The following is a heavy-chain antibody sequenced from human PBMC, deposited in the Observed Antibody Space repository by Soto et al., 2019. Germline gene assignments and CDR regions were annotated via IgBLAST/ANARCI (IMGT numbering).Heavy chain of an antibody. CDR3: AKDAVPRNDLWDYFGF. D-gene: IGHD1-1*01. J-gene: IGHJ4*02. CDR2: IGGGGDDT. Sequence: PGGSLRLSCAASGFIFSHYAMSWVRQAPGKGLEWVSGIGGGGDDTNYADSVKGRFTISRDNSKNTLFLQMNSLRVEDTAVYYCAKDAVPRNDLWDYFGFGGQGTLVTVSS. CDR1: GFIFSHYA. V-gene: IGHV3-23*01.